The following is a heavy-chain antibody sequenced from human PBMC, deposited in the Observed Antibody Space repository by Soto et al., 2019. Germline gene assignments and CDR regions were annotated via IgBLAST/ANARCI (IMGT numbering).Heavy chain of an antibody. J-gene: IGHJ4*02. CDR3: ARGLFHFYYFDY. V-gene: IGHV3-23*01. CDR1: GFTFSSYA. Sequence: GGSLRLSCAASGFTFSSYAMSWVRQAPGKGLEWVSAISGSGGSTYYADSVKGRFTISRDNSKNTLYLQMNSLRAEDTAVYYCARGLFHFYYFDYWGQGTLVTVSS. CDR2: ISGSGGST. D-gene: IGHD3-10*01.